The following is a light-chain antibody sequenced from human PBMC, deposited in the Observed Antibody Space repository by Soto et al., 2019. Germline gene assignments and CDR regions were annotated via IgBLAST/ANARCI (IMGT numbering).Light chain of an antibody. V-gene: IGKV1-5*03. J-gene: IGKJ1*01. CDR2: KAS. CDR3: QQSHTYST. CDR1: QSINSW. Sequence: DIQMTQSPSTLSASVGDRVTITCRASQSINSWLAWSQQKPGKAPKLLIYKASSLESGVPSRFSGSGSGTEFTLTISSLQPDDFATYYCQQSHTYSTFGQGTKVEIK.